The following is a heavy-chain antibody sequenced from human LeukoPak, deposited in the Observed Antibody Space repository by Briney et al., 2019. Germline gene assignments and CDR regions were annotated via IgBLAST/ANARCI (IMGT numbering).Heavy chain of an antibody. V-gene: IGHV1-46*01. J-gene: IGHJ6*03. CDR2: INPSGGST. CDR1: GYTFTSYY. Sequence: PWASVKVSCKASGYTFTSYYMHWVRQAPGQGLEWMGIINPSGGSTSYAQKFQGRVTMTRDMSTSTDYMELSSLRSEDTAVYYCARDGEMATIKYYYYYMDVWGKGTTVTVSS. CDR3: ARDGEMATIKYYYYYMDV. D-gene: IGHD5-24*01.